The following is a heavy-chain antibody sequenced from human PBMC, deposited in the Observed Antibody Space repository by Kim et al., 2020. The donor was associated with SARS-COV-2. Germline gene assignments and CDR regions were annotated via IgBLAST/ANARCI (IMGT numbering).Heavy chain of an antibody. CDR1: GLTLGPYE. V-gene: IGHV3-48*03. D-gene: IGHD2-8*01. CDR2: ITKSGRA. CDR3: TCTAYEVRNGMDV. Sequence: GGSLRLSCGGSGLTLGPYEINWVRQAPGKGVEWVSYITKSGRAYYADSVRGLFVIPRDDAMNQVFLEMGGLRPEDTAVFVCTCTAYEVRNGMDVWGQGPTITVSS. J-gene: IGHJ6*02.